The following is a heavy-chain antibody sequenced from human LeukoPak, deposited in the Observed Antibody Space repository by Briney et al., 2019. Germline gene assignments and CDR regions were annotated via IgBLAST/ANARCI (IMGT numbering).Heavy chain of an antibody. J-gene: IGHJ6*02. Sequence: WASVKVSCKASGYTFTGYYMHWVRQAPGQGLEWMGRINPNSGGTNYAQKFQGRVTMTRDTSISTAYMELSRLRSDDTAVYYCARHRGDNSNYYYYGMDVWGQGTTVTVSS. V-gene: IGHV1-2*06. CDR2: INPNSGGT. D-gene: IGHD4-11*01. CDR3: ARHRGDNSNYYYYGMDV. CDR1: GYTFTGYY.